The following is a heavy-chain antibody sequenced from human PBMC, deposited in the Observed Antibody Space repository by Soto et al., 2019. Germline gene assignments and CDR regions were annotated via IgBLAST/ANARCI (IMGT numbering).Heavy chain of an antibody. CDR2: ISSTTNYI. D-gene: IGHD6-19*01. J-gene: IGHJ4*02. V-gene: IGHV3-21*01. CDR1: GFTFTRYS. CDR3: ARDLSVAGPDY. Sequence: KPGGTLRLSCSASGFTFTRYSMNWVRQAPGKGLEWVSSISSTTNYIYYADSLKGRFTISRDNSKNTLYLQMNSLRGEDTAVYYCARDLSVAGPDYWGQGTLVTVSS.